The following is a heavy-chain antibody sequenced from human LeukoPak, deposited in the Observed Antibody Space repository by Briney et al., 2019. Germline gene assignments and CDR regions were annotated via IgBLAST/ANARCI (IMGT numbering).Heavy chain of an antibody. CDR2: ISGSGGST. CDR1: GFTFSSYS. Sequence: GGSLRLSCAASGFTFSSYSMNWVRQAPGKGLEWVSAISGSGGSTYYADSVKGRFTISRDNSKNTLYLQMNSLRAEDTAVYYCAKPALYGGRRLNWFDPWGQGTLVTVSS. J-gene: IGHJ5*02. V-gene: IGHV3-23*01. CDR3: AKPALYGGRRLNWFDP. D-gene: IGHD4-23*01.